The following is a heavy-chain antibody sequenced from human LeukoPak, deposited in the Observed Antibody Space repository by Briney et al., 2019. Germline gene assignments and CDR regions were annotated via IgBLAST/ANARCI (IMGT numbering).Heavy chain of an antibody. CDR2: ISAYNGNT. CDR1: GYTFTSYG. Sequence: ASVKVSCKASGYTFTSYGISWVRQAPGQGLEWMGWISAYNGNTNYAQKPQGGVTMTTDTSTSTAYMELRSLRSDDTAVYYCARDLGVGITGTTFDYWGQGTLVTVSS. J-gene: IGHJ4*02. V-gene: IGHV1-18*01. D-gene: IGHD1-7*01. CDR3: ARDLGVGITGTTFDY.